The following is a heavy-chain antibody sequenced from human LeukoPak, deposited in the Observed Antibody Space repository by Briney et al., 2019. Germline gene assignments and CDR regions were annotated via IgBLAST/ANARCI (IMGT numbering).Heavy chain of an antibody. V-gene: IGHV4-38-2*01. CDR1: GYSISSGYY. J-gene: IGHJ4*02. CDR3: ARRGLQTPFDY. CDR2: IYRSGST. D-gene: IGHD4-11*01. Sequence: SETLSLTCAVSGYSISSGYYWGWIRQPPGKGLEWIGSIYRSGSTYYNPSLKSRVTISVDTSKNQFSLKLSSVTAADTAVYYCARRGLQTPFDYWGQGTLVTVSS.